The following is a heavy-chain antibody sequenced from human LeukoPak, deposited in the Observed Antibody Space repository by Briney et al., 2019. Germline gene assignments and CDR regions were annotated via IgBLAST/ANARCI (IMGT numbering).Heavy chain of an antibody. CDR3: ARRTLAVAPFDY. D-gene: IGHD6-19*01. CDR1: GGTFSIYA. V-gene: IGHV1-69*04. Sequence: SVKVSCKASGGTFSIYAISWVRQAPGQGLEWMGRIIPILGIANYAQKFQGRVTITADKSTSTAYMELSSLRSEDTAVYYCARRTLAVAPFDYWGQGTLVTVSS. CDR2: IIPILGIA. J-gene: IGHJ4*02.